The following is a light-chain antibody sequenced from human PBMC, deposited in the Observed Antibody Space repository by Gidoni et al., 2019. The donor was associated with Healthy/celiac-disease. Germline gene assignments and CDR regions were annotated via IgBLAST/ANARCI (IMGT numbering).Light chain of an antibody. J-gene: IGKJ2*01. CDR2: AAS. CDR1: QSISSY. CDR3: QQSYSTPMYT. Sequence: DIQMTQSPSSLSASVGDRVTITCRASQSISSYLNWYQQKPGKAPKLLIYAASSLQSGVPSRFSGSGSGTDFTLTIRSLQPEDFATYDCQQSYSTPMYTCGQGTKLEIK. V-gene: IGKV1-39*01.